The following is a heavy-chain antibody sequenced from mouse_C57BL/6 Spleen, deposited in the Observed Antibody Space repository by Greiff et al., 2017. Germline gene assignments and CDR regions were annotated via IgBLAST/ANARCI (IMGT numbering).Heavy chain of an antibody. Sequence: VQLQQSGAELVRPGTSVKMSCKASGYTFTNYWIGWAKQRPGHGLEWIGDIYPGGGYTNYHEKFKGKATLTADKSSSTAYMQFSSLTSEDSAIYYCARGDSSGYGYYFDYWGQGTTLTVSS. J-gene: IGHJ2*01. CDR2: IYPGGGYT. CDR3: ARGDSSGYGYYFDY. V-gene: IGHV1-63*01. D-gene: IGHD3-2*02. CDR1: GYTFTNYW.